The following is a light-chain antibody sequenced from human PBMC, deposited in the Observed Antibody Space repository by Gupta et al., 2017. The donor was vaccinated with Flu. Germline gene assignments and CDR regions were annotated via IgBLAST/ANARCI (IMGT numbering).Light chain of an antibody. Sequence: SYVLTQPPSVSVAPGQTAKITCGGNNIGSKSVHWYQQKPGQAPVVVVYDDSDRPSGIPERFSGSNSGNTATMTISRVEAGDEADYYCQVCDSSSDRWVFGGRTKLTVL. V-gene: IGLV3-21*02. CDR2: DDS. CDR1: NIGSKS. J-gene: IGLJ3*02. CDR3: QVCDSSSDRWV.